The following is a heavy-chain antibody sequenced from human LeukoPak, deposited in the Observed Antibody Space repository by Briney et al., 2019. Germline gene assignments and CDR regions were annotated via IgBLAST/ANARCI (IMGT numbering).Heavy chain of an antibody. V-gene: IGHV1-18*01. CDR2: ISAYNGNT. Sequence: RASVKVSCKASGYTFTSYGISWVRQAPGQGLEWMGWISAYNGNTNYAQKLQGRVTMTTDTSTSTAYVELRSLRSDDTAVYYCARGATPIVGAADAFDIWGQGTMVTVSS. CDR3: ARGATPIVGAADAFDI. CDR1: GYTFTSYG. J-gene: IGHJ3*02. D-gene: IGHD1-26*01.